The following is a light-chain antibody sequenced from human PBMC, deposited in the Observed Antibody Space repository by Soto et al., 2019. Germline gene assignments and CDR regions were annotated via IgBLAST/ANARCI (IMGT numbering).Light chain of an antibody. V-gene: IGKV1-8*01. CDR1: QGISSY. CDR2: AAS. CDR3: QQYYSYPQT. Sequence: AIRMTQSPSSFSASTGDRVTITCRASQGISSYLAWYQQKPGKAPKLLIYAASTLQSGVPSRFSGSGSGTDFTLTISCLKSEDFATYSCQQYYSYPQTFGQGTKVEIK. J-gene: IGKJ1*01.